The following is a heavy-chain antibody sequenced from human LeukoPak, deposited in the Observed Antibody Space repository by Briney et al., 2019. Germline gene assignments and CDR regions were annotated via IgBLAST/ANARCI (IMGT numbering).Heavy chain of an antibody. CDR1: GYTFTTYG. CDR3: ARDSPPSGSYRNNWFDP. J-gene: IGHJ5*02. D-gene: IGHD1-26*01. CDR2: ISTYNGNT. V-gene: IGHV1-18*01. Sequence: ASVKVSCKASGYTFTTYGISWVRQAPGQGLEWMGWISTYNGNTNYAQKLQGRVTMTTDTSTSTTYMELRSLRSEDTAVYYCARDSPPSGSYRNNWFDPWGQGTLVTVSS.